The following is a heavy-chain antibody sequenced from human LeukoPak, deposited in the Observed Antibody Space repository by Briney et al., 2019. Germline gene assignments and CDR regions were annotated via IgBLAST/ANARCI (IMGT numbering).Heavy chain of an antibody. CDR1: GFTFSCYS. V-gene: IGHV3-48*04. D-gene: IGHD3-22*01. CDR3: ARGPTHKDYYDSNWFDP. CDR2: ISSSSSTI. Sequence: PGGSLRLSCAASGFTFSCYSMNWVRQAPGKGLEWVSYISSSSSTIYYADSVKGRFTISRDNAKNSLYLQMNSLRAEDTAVYYCARGPTHKDYYDSNWFDPWGQGTLVTVSS. J-gene: IGHJ5*02.